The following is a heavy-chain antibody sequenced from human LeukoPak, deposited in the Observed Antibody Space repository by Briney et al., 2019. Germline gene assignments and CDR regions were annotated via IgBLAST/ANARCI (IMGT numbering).Heavy chain of an antibody. V-gene: IGHV4-59*01. CDR1: DGSIRSYY. D-gene: IGHD3-16*01. CDR2: IYYTGST. CDR3: AREVGGSYYGY. Sequence: KTSETLSLTCTVSDGSIRSYYWSWIRQSPGKGLEWIGYIYYTGSTDYNPSLKSRVTISIDTSKNQFSLELSSVTAADTAVYYCAREVGGSYYGYWGQGTLVTVSS. J-gene: IGHJ4*02.